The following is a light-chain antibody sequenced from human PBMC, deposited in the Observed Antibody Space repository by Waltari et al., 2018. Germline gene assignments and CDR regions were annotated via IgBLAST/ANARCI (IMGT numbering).Light chain of an antibody. V-gene: IGKV3-20*01. CDR3: QKYVSLPAT. CDR2: DAS. J-gene: IGKJ1*01. CDR1: QSVRRS. Sequence: ELVLTQSPGTLSLPPGERVTLSCRASQSVRRSLAWYQQKPGQAPRLLIYDASSRATGIPDRFSGSGSGTDFSLTISRLEPEDSAVYYCQKYVSLPATFGQGTKVEIK.